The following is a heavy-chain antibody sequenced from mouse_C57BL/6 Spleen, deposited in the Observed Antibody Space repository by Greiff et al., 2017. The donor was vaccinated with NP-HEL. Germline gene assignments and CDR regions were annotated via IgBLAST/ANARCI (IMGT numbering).Heavy chain of an antibody. CDR1: GYTFTSYW. Sequence: QVQLQQPGTELVKPGASVKLSCKASGYTFTSYWMHWVKQRPGQGLEWIGNINPSNGGTNYNEKFKSKATLTVDKSSSTAYMQLSSLTSEDSAVYYCARDAYITTVVATMRYFDVWGTGTTVTVSS. J-gene: IGHJ1*03. CDR3: ARDAYITTVVATMRYFDV. D-gene: IGHD1-1*01. CDR2: INPSNGGT. V-gene: IGHV1-53*01.